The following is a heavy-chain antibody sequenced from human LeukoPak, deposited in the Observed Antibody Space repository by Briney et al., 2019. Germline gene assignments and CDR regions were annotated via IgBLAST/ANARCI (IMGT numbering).Heavy chain of an antibody. V-gene: IGHV4-34*01. D-gene: IGHD6-13*01. CDR3: ARRGGYSSSRPRYFDY. CDR2: INHSGST. CDR1: GGSFSGYY. J-gene: IGHJ4*02. Sequence: SETLSLTRAVYGGSFSGYYWSWIRQPPGKGLEWIGEINHSGSTNYNPSLKSRVTISVDTSKNQFSLKLSSVTAADTAVYYSARRGGYSSSRPRYFDYWGQGTLVTVSS.